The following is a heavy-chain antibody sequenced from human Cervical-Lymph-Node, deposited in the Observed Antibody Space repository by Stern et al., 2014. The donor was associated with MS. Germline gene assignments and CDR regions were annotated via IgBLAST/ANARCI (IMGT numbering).Heavy chain of an antibody. CDR3: ARGDSSSPLEY. D-gene: IGHD6-6*01. V-gene: IGHV3-33*01. CDR2: IWYDGSNK. Sequence: VQLVHSGGGVVQPGRSLRLSFAASGFTFSTYGIHWVRQTPGKGLECVAVIWYDGSNKYYADSVKGRFTISRDNSENTLYLQMNSLRAEDTAVYYCARGDSSSPLEYWGQGTLVTVSS. CDR1: GFTFSTYG. J-gene: IGHJ4*02.